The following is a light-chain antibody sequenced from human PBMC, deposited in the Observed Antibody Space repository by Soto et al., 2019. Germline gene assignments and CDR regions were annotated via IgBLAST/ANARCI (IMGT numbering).Light chain of an antibody. J-gene: IGLJ3*02. CDR2: DVT. V-gene: IGLV2-11*01. CDR3: CSYAGGYTWV. Sequence: QSALTQPRSVSGSPGQSVTISCTGTSGDVGGYDYVSWYQQHADKAPNLIMFDVTKRPSGVPYRFSGSKSGNTASLTISGLQAEDEADYYCCSYAGGYTWVFGGGTKLTVL. CDR1: SGDVGGYDY.